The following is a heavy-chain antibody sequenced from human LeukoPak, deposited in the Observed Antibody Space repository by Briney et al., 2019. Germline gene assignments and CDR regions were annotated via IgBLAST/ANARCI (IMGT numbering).Heavy chain of an antibody. CDR1: GGSFSGFY. D-gene: IGHD2-8*01. Sequence: PSETLSLTCSVYGGSFSGFYWNWIRQPPGKGLEWIGEINHSGSTHYSPSLKSRLSISVDPSKNQFSLKLSSVTAADTAVYYCARGGGYCTNNVCPPWFDPGGQGALVTVSS. J-gene: IGHJ5*02. CDR2: INHSGST. CDR3: ARGGGYCTNNVCPPWFDP. V-gene: IGHV4-34*01.